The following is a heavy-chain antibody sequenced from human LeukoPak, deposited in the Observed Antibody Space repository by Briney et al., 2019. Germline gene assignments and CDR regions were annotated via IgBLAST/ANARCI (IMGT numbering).Heavy chain of an antibody. J-gene: IGHJ5*02. D-gene: IGHD6-19*01. Sequence: GGSLRLSCAASGFTFSSYSMNWVRQAPGKGLEWVSAISGSGGSTYYADSVKGRFTISRDNSKNTLYLQMNSLGAEDTAVYYCAKDTSSGWYVGWFDPWGQGTLVTVSS. CDR3: AKDTSSGWYVGWFDP. V-gene: IGHV3-23*01. CDR2: ISGSGGST. CDR1: GFTFSSYS.